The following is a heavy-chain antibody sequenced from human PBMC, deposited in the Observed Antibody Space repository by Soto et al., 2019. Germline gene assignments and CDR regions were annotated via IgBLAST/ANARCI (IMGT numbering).Heavy chain of an antibody. J-gene: IGHJ3*02. V-gene: IGHV4-59*08. CDR1: GGSISSYY. CDR3: ARYNWNDYSFDI. Sequence: QVQLQESGPGLVKPSETLSLTCTVSGGSISSYYWSWIRQPPGKGLEWIGYIYYSGSTNYNPSLKSRVTISVDTSKNQFPLKLSSVTAADTAVYYCARYNWNDYSFDIWGQGTMVTVSS. CDR2: IYYSGST. D-gene: IGHD1-1*01.